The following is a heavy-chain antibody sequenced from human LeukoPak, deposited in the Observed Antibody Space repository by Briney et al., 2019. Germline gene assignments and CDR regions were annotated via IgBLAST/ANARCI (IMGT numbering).Heavy chain of an antibody. V-gene: IGHV3-21*01. Sequence: GGSLKLSCAASGFTFSSYSMNWVRQAPGKGLEWVSSISSSSSYIYYADSVKGRFTISRDNAKNSLYLQMNSLRAEDTAVYYCASGTALDIVVVPAAPFDYWGQGTLVTVSS. CDR1: GFTFSSYS. J-gene: IGHJ4*02. CDR2: ISSSSSYI. CDR3: ASGTALDIVVVPAAPFDY. D-gene: IGHD2-2*03.